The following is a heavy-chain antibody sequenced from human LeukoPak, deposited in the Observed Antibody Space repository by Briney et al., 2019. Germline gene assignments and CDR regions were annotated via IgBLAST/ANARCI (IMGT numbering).Heavy chain of an antibody. CDR2: INYSGST. CDR1: GGSISSYY. J-gene: IGHJ4*02. Sequence: SETLSLTCTVSGGSISSYYWSWIRQPPGKGLEWIGYINYSGSTNYNPSLKSRVTISVDTSKNQFSLKLSSVTAADTAVYYCARSGIAAAVDYWGQGTLVTVSS. D-gene: IGHD6-13*01. CDR3: ARSGIAAAVDY. V-gene: IGHV4-59*01.